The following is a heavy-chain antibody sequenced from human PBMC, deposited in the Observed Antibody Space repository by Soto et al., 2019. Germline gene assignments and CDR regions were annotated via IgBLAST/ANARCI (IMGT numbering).Heavy chain of an antibody. V-gene: IGHV1-69*01. Sequence: QVHLVQSGAEMKRAGSSVRVSCKGLGGTISSDAISWVRQAPGRGLEWMGRIIPVIGAPNYGQRFQGRITITADESPNTAYMELSSLRPEDTAIYYCARVQRYDSLTGSAPAYGMDVWGQGTTVTVSS. D-gene: IGHD3-9*01. J-gene: IGHJ6*02. CDR1: GGTISSDA. CDR2: IIPVIGAP. CDR3: ARVQRYDSLTGSAPAYGMDV.